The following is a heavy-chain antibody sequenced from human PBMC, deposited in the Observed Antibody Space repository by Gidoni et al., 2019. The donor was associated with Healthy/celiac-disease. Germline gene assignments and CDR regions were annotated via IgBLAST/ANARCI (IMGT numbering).Heavy chain of an antibody. V-gene: IGHV2-5*02. CDR2: IYWDDDK. Sequence: QITLKESGPTLVKPTQTLTLTCTFSGFSLSTSGVGVGWIRQPPGKALEWLALIYWDDDKRYSPSLKSRLTNTKDTSKNQVVLTMTNMDPVDTATYYCANRRRFLEWDNNWFDPWGQGTLVTVSS. CDR3: ANRRRFLEWDNNWFDP. D-gene: IGHD3-3*01. CDR1: GFSLSTSGVG. J-gene: IGHJ5*02.